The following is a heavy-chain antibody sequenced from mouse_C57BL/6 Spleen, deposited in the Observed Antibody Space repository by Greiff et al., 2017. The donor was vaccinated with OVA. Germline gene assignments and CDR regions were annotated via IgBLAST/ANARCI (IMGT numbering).Heavy chain of an antibody. J-gene: IGHJ4*01. Sequence: QVQLQQPGTELVKPGASVKLSCKASGYTFTSYWMHWVKQRPGQGLEWIGNINPSNGGTNYNEKFKSKATLTVDKSSSTAYMQRSSRTSEDSAVDYCARQLSPLYYYAMDYWGQGTSVTVSS. D-gene: IGHD3-2*02. V-gene: IGHV1-53*01. CDR3: ARQLSPLYYYAMDY. CDR2: INPSNGGT. CDR1: GYTFTSYW.